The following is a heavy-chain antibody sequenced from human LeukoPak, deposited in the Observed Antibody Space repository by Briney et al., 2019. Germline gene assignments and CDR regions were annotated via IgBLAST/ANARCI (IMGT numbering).Heavy chain of an antibody. V-gene: IGHV3-23*01. CDR3: AGYGDYVGEYNWFDP. J-gene: IGHJ5*02. D-gene: IGHD4-17*01. Sequence: GGALRHSCAASGFTFSSYATSWVRQAPGKGREWVSTISGSGVSTYYADSVKGRVTISPDNSKNTLYLQMNSMRAEDTAVYYCAGYGDYVGEYNWFDPWGQGTLVTVSS. CDR2: ISGSGVST. CDR1: GFTFSSYA.